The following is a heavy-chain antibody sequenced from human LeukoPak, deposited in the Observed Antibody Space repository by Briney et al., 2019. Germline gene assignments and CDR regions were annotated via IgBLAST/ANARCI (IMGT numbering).Heavy chain of an antibody. J-gene: IGHJ5*02. CDR2: IYYSGST. V-gene: IGHV4-59*01. CDR1: GGSISSYY. Sequence: ETLSLTCTVSGGSISSYYWGWIRQPPGKGLEWIGYIYYSGSTNYNPSLKSRVTISVDTSKNQFSLKLSSVTDADTAVYYCASLNDYSNPAWGQGTLVTVSS. CDR3: ASLNDYSNPA. D-gene: IGHD4-11*01.